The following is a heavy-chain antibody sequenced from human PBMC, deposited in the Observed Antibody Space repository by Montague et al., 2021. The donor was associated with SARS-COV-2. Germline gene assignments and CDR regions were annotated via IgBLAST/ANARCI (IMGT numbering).Heavy chain of an antibody. V-gene: IGHV3-23*01. D-gene: IGHD2-21*01. CDR1: GFTFNRHA. Sequence: SLRLSCAASGFTFNRHAIVWPRQAPGKGLEWVSSISGGGRSIYYAESVKGRFSVSRDNSNSTVYMHMNSLRDEDTAVYYCAKGVAEASAGVTWFDPWGQGTLVTVSS. J-gene: IGHJ5*02. CDR2: ISGGGRSI. CDR3: AKGVAEASAGVTWFDP.